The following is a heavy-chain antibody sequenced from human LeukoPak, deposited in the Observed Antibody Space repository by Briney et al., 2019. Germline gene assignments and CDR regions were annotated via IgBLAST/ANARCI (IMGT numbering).Heavy chain of an antibody. CDR2: INGRSGST. D-gene: IGHD6-19*01. CDR3: AKGIISSGWPDY. V-gene: IGHV3-23*01. Sequence: GGSLRLSCAASGFTFSNYGMSWVRQAPGRGLEWVSIINGRSGSTYYADSVKGRFTIPRDNSKNTLYLQMNSLRAEDTAVYYCAKGIISSGWPDYWGQGTLVTVSS. CDR1: GFTFSNYG. J-gene: IGHJ4*02.